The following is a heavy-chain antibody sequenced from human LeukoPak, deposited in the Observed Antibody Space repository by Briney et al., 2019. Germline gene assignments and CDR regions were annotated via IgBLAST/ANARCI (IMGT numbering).Heavy chain of an antibody. V-gene: IGHV1-2*02. J-gene: IGHJ4*02. D-gene: IGHD5-24*01. CDR2: IRPNSGTT. CDR3: ATVTRYHSDGYTSRGYNDY. CDR1: GYTFTGYS. Sequence: ASVKVSCKASGYTFTGYSMHWVRQAPGQGLEWMGLIRPNSGTTNYAQRFQGRVTMTRDTSISTAYMELSSLGSDDTAVYYCATVTRYHSDGYTSRGYNDYWGQGTLVTVSS.